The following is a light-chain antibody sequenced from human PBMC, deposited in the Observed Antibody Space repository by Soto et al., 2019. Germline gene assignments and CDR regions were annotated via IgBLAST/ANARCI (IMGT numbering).Light chain of an antibody. J-gene: IGKJ1*01. CDR2: KAS. CDR3: QQYNSYSPLA. CDR1: QSISSW. V-gene: IGKV1-5*03. Sequence: DIQMTQSPSTLSASVGDRVTITCRASQSISSWLAWYQQKPWKAPKLLIYKASSLESGVPSRFSGSESGTEFTLTISSLQPDDFATYYCQQYNSYSPLAFGQVTKVEIK.